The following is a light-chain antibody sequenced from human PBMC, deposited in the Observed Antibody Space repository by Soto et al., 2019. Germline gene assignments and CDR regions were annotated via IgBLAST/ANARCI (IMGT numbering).Light chain of an antibody. CDR1: QRVSSH. Sequence: ETVMTQSPVTRSVSPGDTATLSCRASQRVSSHLAGYQQKPGQAPRLLIYAASTRATGIPVRCSGSGSETEFTLTIRSLQSEDFELCYFHQYDNWPWTCGQGTKVEIK. V-gene: IGKV3-15*01. J-gene: IGKJ1*01. CDR2: AAS. CDR3: HQYDNWPWT.